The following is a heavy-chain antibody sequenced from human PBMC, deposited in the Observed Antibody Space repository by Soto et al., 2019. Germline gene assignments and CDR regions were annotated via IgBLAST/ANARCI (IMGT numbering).Heavy chain of an antibody. D-gene: IGHD6-13*01. V-gene: IGHV4-39*07. Sequence: TSETLSLTCTASGGSISSSSYYWGWIRQPPGKGLEWIGSIYYSGSTYYNPSLKSRVTISVDKSKNRFSLKLSSVTAADTAVYYCARVGDSSSWYGGYYYYGMDVWGQGTTVTVSS. J-gene: IGHJ6*02. CDR3: ARVGDSSSWYGGYYYYGMDV. CDR1: GGSISSSSYY. CDR2: IYYSGST.